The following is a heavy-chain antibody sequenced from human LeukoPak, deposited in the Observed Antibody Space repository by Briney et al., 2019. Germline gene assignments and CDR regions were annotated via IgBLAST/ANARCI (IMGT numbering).Heavy chain of an antibody. J-gene: IGHJ4*02. CDR1: GYSFTSYW. Sequence: GASLKISCQGSGYSFTSYWLGWVRAMPGKGLEWMGIIYPGDCDTRYTPSFQGQVTMSADKSINTAYLQWSSLKASDTAMYYCARRQGCSSTSCPPDYWGQGTLVTVSP. CDR3: ARRQGCSSTSCPPDY. CDR2: IYPGDCDT. D-gene: IGHD2-2*01. V-gene: IGHV5-51*01.